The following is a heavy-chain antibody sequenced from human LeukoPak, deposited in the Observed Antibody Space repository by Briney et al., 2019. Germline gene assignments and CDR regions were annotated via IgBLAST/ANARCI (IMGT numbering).Heavy chain of an antibody. V-gene: IGHV1-69*04. Sequence: GASLKVSCKASGGTFSSYAISWVRQAPGQGLEWMGRIIPIFGIANYAQKFQGRVTITADKSTSTAYMELSSLRSEDTAVYYCAREGGGDYSGSYLWGQGTLVTVSS. J-gene: IGHJ5*02. CDR1: GGTFSSYA. CDR2: IIPIFGIA. D-gene: IGHD1-26*01. CDR3: AREGGGDYSGSYL.